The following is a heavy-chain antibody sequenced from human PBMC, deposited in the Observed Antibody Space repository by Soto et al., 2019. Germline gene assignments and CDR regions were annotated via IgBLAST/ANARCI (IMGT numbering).Heavy chain of an antibody. V-gene: IGHV3-23*01. J-gene: IGHJ4*02. Sequence: GGSLRLSCAASGFTFSSYAMSWVRQAPGKGLEWVSAISGSGGSTYYADSVKGRFTISRDNSKNTLYLQMNSLRAEDTAVYYCAKWAYLVVAATVPGDYFDYWGQGTLVTVSS. CDR3: AKWAYLVVAATVPGDYFDY. CDR1: GFTFSSYA. CDR2: ISGSGGST. D-gene: IGHD2-15*01.